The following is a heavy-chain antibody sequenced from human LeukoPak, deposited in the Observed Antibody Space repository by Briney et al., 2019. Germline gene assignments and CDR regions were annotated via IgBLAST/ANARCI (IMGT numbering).Heavy chain of an antibody. Sequence: ASVKVSCKASGYIXTGYYMHWVRQARGQGLEWMGWINPNSGGTNYAQKFQGRVTMTRDTSISTAYIELNRLRSDDTAVYYCARGYCTGDSCSGAWFDPWGRGTLVTVFS. V-gene: IGHV1-2*02. CDR2: INPNSGGT. D-gene: IGHD2-15*01. J-gene: IGHJ5*02. CDR3: ARGYCTGDSCSGAWFDP. CDR1: GYIXTGYY.